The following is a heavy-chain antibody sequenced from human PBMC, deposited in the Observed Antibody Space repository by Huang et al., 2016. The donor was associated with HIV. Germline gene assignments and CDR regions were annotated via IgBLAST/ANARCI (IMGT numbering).Heavy chain of an antibody. CDR2: VISSINTL. D-gene: IGHD6-13*01. J-gene: IGHJ3*02. CDR1: GFTLSSYS. Sequence: EVQLVESGGGLVQPGGSLRLSCAASGFTLSSYSMNWVRQAPGRGLRWVSYVISSINTLYYADSGKGRFTISRDNAKNSLYLQMNSLRAEDTSVYYCARVRAAAGTSTTDASDIWGQGTMVTVSS. V-gene: IGHV3-48*01. CDR3: ARVRAAAGTSTTDASDI.